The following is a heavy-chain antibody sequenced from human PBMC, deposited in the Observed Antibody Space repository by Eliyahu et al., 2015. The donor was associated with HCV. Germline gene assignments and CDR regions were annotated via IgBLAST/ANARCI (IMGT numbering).Heavy chain of an antibody. CDR2: IYSSGST. J-gene: IGHJ6*02. D-gene: IGHD3-10*01. CDR3: ARHNHYFGERNYYYYYGMDV. V-gene: IGHV4-59*08. CDR1: GGSINYYY. Sequence: QVQLQESGPGLVKPSETLSLTCTVSGGSINYYYWNWIRQPPGKGLEWIGYIYSSGSTSYNPSLKSRVTISVDTSKNQFSLNLSSVTSADTAVYYCARHNHYFGERNYYYYYGMDVWGQGTTVTVSS.